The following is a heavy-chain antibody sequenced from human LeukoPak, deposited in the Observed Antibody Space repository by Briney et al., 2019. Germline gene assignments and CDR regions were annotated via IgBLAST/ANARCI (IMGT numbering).Heavy chain of an antibody. V-gene: IGHV3-49*04. CDR1: GFTFGDYA. D-gene: IGHD5-18*01. CDR3: TRVSPAHTAMDLYYMDV. J-gene: IGHJ6*03. Sequence: GGSLRLSCTASGFTFGDYAMSWVRQAPGKGLEWVGFIRSKAYGGTTEYAASVKGRFTISRDDSKSIAYLQMNSLKTEDTAVYYCTRVSPAHTAMDLYYMDVWGKGTTVTISS. CDR2: IRSKAYGGTT.